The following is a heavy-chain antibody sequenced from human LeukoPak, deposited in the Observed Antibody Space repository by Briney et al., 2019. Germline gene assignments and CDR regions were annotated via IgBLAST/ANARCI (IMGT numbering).Heavy chain of an antibody. D-gene: IGHD3-10*01. Sequence: PSQTLSLTCTVSGSSISSGGYYWSWIRQHPGKGLEWIGYIYYSGSTYYNPSLKSRVTISVDTSKNQFSLKLSSVTAADTAVYYCARDTMVRGKGAFDIWGQGTMVTVSS. CDR1: GSSISSGGYY. CDR2: IYYSGST. J-gene: IGHJ3*02. CDR3: ARDTMVRGKGAFDI. V-gene: IGHV4-31*03.